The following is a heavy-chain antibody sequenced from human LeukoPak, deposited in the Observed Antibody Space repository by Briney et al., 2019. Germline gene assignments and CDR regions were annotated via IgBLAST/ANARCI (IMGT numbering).Heavy chain of an antibody. D-gene: IGHD3-10*01. J-gene: IGHJ5*02. CDR2: IYYSGST. CDR1: GYSISSGYY. Sequence: PSETLSLTCTVSGYSISSGYYWGWIRQPPGKGLEWIGYIYYSGSTNYNPSLKSRVTISVDTSKNQFSLKLSSVTPADTAVYYCARGGYYGSGNDFRFDPWGQGTLVTVSS. CDR3: ARGGYYGSGNDFRFDP. V-gene: IGHV4-61*01.